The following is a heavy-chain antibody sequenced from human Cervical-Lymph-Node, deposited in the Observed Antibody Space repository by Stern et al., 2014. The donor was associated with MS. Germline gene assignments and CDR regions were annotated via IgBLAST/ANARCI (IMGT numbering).Heavy chain of an antibody. D-gene: IGHD2-15*01. Sequence: QVQLLQPGSEVKKPGASVRVSCTASGYTITTPALSWVRQAPGQGLEWVGWINTKTGNSTYVPGFTGRLVFSLYTSVNTTYLQINSLKFDDSAVYFCGRVLRFCSGGACFSPYYPGMDVWGQGTTVTVSS. CDR2: INTKTGNS. CDR1: GYTITTPA. V-gene: IGHV7-4-1*02. CDR3: GRVLRFCSGGACFSPYYPGMDV. J-gene: IGHJ6*02.